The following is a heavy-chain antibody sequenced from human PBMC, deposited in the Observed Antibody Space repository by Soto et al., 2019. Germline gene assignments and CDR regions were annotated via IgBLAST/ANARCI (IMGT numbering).Heavy chain of an antibody. CDR3: ARDIGSGSFHY. Sequence: ASVKVSCKASGYTFTSYYMHWVRQAPGQGLEWMGIINPSGGSPTYAQKFQGRVTMTRDTSTSTVYMELSSLRSEDTAVYYCARDIGSGSFHYCGQGTLVTVSA. CDR2: INPSGGSP. CDR1: GYTFTSYY. J-gene: IGHJ4*02. V-gene: IGHV1-46*01. D-gene: IGHD3-22*01.